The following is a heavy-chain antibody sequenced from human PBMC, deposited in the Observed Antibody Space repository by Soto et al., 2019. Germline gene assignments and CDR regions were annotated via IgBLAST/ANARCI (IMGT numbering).Heavy chain of an antibody. CDR3: ARAVFYSGSGSSPTDY. Sequence: QVQLVQSGTEVKKPGSSVKVSCKASGGTFTTYTITWVRQAPGQGLEWMGRIIPILDIANYAQKFQGRATMPADKSTSIAYIGMSSPRSENTAAYYSARAVFYSGSGSSPTDYWGQGTLVTVSS. CDR2: IIPILDIA. J-gene: IGHJ4*02. CDR1: GGTFTTYT. V-gene: IGHV1-69*02. D-gene: IGHD3-10*01.